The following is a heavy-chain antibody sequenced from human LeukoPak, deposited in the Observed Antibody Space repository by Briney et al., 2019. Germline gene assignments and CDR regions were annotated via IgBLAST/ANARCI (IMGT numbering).Heavy chain of an antibody. CDR3: ASPTGYGSGSYPLGY. D-gene: IGHD3-10*01. J-gene: IGHJ4*02. CDR2: IIPIFGTA. Sequence: ASVKVSCKASGGTFSSYAISWVRQAPGQGLEWMGGIIPIFGTANCAQKFQGRVTITADESTSTAYMELSSLRSEDTAVYCCASPTGYGSGSYPLGYWGQGTLVTVSS. V-gene: IGHV1-69*13. CDR1: GGTFSSYA.